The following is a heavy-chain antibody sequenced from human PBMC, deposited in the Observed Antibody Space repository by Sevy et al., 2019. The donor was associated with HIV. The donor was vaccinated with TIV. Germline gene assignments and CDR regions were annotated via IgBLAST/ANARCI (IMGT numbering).Heavy chain of an antibody. Sequence: GGSLRLSCVASGFTFRNYAMSWVRQAPGKGLEWVSALSGTGGSTYYADSVKGRFTISRDNSKNTLYLQMNSLRVEDTAVYYCAKDLDIVAVAAAIRLSYWGQGTLVTVSS. CDR3: AKDLDIVAVAAAIRLSY. CDR2: LSGTGGST. J-gene: IGHJ4*02. CDR1: GFTFRNYA. V-gene: IGHV3-23*01. D-gene: IGHD2-2*01.